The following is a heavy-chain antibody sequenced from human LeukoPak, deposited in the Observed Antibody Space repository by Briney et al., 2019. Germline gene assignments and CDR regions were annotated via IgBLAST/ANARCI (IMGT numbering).Heavy chain of an antibody. CDR1: GYTFTGYY. CDR2: INPKSGGT. J-gene: IGHJ4*02. Sequence: ASVKVSCKTSGYTFTGYYMHWVRQARGQGLEWMGWINPKSGGTTYAQKFQGRVTMARDTSISTAYMELSRLRSDDTAVYYCARSIVGATPIDYWGQGTLVTASS. CDR3: ARSIVGATPIDY. V-gene: IGHV1-2*02. D-gene: IGHD1-26*01.